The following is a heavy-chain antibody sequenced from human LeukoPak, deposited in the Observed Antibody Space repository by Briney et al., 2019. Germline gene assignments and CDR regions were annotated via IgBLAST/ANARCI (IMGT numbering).Heavy chain of an antibody. V-gene: IGHV3-48*03. Sequence: GGSLRHSRAASGFTFSSYEMNLVRQAPGKGLEWVSYISSSGNTRYYADSVKGRFTISSDNAKNSLYLQMNSLRVEDTAIYYCASFGWKPFDIWGQGIKVAVFS. D-gene: IGHD3-10*01. CDR1: GFTFSSYE. J-gene: IGHJ3*02. CDR2: ISSSGNTR. CDR3: ASFGWKPFDI.